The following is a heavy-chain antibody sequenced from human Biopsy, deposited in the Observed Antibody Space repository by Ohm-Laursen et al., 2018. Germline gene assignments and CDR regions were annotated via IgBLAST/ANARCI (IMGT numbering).Heavy chain of an antibody. Sequence: SVKVSCKASGGTFTNYAISWVRQAPGQGLEWMGGIIPIFGTANYAQKFQGRVTITADESTSTAYMELSSLRSDDTTVYYCARDALGGGSYRFFYWGQGSLVTVSS. CDR3: ARDALGGGSYRFFY. J-gene: IGHJ4*02. CDR1: GGTFTNYA. V-gene: IGHV1-69*13. CDR2: IIPIFGTA. D-gene: IGHD1-26*01.